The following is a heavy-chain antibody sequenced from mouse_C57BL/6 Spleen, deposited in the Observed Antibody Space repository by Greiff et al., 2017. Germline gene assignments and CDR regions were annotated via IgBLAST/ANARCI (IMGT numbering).Heavy chain of an antibody. CDR1: GYTFTSYW. Sequence: VQLQQPGAELVKPGASVKLSCKASGYTFTSYWMHWVKQRPGQGLEWIGMIHPNSGSTNYNEKFKSKATLTVDKSSSTAYMQLSSLTSEDSAVYYCARSEITTVVATSRGYAMDYWGQGTSVTVSS. D-gene: IGHD1-1*01. V-gene: IGHV1-64*01. J-gene: IGHJ4*01. CDR3: ARSEITTVVATSRGYAMDY. CDR2: IHPNSGST.